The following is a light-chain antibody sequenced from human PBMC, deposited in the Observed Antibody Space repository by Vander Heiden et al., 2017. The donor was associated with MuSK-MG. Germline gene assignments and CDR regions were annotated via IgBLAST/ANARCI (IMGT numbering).Light chain of an antibody. J-gene: IGLJ2*01. V-gene: IGLV1-51*01. Sequence: QSVFTQPPSVSAAPGQKVTISCSGSDSNIGNNYVSWYRQFPGTAPKLLIFDNDKRPSGIPDRFSGSKSGTSATLGITELQTADEADYYCETWDSSLSAVLFGGGTKLTVL. CDR1: DSNIGNNY. CDR2: DND. CDR3: ETWDSSLSAVL.